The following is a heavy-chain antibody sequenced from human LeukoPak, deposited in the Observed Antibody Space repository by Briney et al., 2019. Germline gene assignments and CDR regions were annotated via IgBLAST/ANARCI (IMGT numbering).Heavy chain of an antibody. CDR1: GFTFSSYG. D-gene: IGHD3-10*01. V-gene: IGHV3-30*02. CDR3: ARDRGSGIDF. Sequence: SCAASGFTFSSYGIHWVRQAPGKGLEWVAFIRNDGSIKYYADSIKGRFTISRDNSKNTLYLQMSSLRAEDTAVYYCARDRGSGIDFWGQGTLVTVSS. J-gene: IGHJ4*02. CDR2: IRNDGSIK.